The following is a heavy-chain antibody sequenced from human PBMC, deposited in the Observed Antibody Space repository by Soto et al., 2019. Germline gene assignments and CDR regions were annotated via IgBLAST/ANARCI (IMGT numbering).Heavy chain of an antibody. Sequence: QVQLQESGPGLVKPSETLSLTCTVSGGSVSSGTYYWSWIRQPPGKGLEWIAYIYYSGSTNYNPSPKSRVTISVDTSKNQFSLKLSSVTAADTAVYYCAREGRRGSYYFDYWGQGTLVTVSS. J-gene: IGHJ4*02. CDR1: GGSVSSGTYY. CDR2: IYYSGST. CDR3: AREGRRGSYYFDY. D-gene: IGHD1-26*01. V-gene: IGHV4-61*01.